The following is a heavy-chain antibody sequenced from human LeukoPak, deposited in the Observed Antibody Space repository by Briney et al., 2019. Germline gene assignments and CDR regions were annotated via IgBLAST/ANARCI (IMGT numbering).Heavy chain of an antibody. CDR1: GLTFSSDW. Sequence: GGSLRLSCAASGLTFSSDWMHWARQLPGKGLVWVSRISPTGSTTSYADSVKGRFTVSRDNAKNTLYLQVSNLRAEDTAVYYCARGPNSNWSGLDFWGQGTLLTVSS. CDR2: ISPTGSTT. CDR3: ARGPNSNWSGLDF. V-gene: IGHV3-74*01. J-gene: IGHJ4*02. D-gene: IGHD6-6*01.